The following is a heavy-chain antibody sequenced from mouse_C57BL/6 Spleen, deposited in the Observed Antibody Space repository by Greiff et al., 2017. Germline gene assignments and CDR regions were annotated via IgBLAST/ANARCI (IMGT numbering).Heavy chain of an antibody. CDR1: GFSFTSYG. CDR3: ARNSYDYHFAWFAY. D-gene: IGHD2-4*01. Sequence: QVQLKESGPGLVQPSQSLSITCTVSGFSFTSYGVHWVRQSPGQGLEWLGVIWSGGSTDYNAAFIYRLSISKDNSKSQVFFKMNSLQADDTAIYYCARNSYDYHFAWFAYWGQGTLVTVSA. CDR2: IWSGGST. J-gene: IGHJ3*01. V-gene: IGHV2-2*01.